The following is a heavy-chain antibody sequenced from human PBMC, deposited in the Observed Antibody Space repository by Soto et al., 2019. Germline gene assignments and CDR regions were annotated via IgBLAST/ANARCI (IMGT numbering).Heavy chain of an antibody. Sequence: SETLSLTCAVYGGSFSGYYWSWIRQPPGKGLEWIGEINHSGGTNYNPSLKSRVTISVDTSKNQFSLKLSSVTAADTAVYYCARDERRYGSGSYYIDYWGQGTLVTVSS. CDR1: GGSFSGYY. V-gene: IGHV4-34*01. D-gene: IGHD3-10*01. CDR3: ARDERRYGSGSYYIDY. J-gene: IGHJ4*02. CDR2: INHSGGT.